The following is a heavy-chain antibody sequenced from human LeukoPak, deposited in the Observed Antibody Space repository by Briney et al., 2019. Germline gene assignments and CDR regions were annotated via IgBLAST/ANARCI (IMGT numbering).Heavy chain of an antibody. D-gene: IGHD3-3*01. CDR3: ARIRSGNAFDI. V-gene: IGHV4-59*12. CDR2: IYYSGST. Sequence: PSETLSLTCTVSGGSISSYYWSWIRQPPGKGLEWIGYIYYSGSTNYNPSLKSRVTISVDTSKNQFSLKLSSVTAADTAVYYCARIRSGNAFDIWGQGTVVTVSS. J-gene: IGHJ3*02. CDR1: GGSISSYY.